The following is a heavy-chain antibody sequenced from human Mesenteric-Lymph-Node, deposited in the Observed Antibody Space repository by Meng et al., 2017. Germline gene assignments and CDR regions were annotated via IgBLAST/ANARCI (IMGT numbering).Heavy chain of an antibody. V-gene: IGHV1-8*01. CDR1: GYTFTSYD. J-gene: IGHJ5*02. CDR3: ARAFRRSSWSWFDP. D-gene: IGHD6-13*01. CDR2: MNPNSGNT. Sequence: QGQLVQSGAEVKKLGASVKFSCKSSGYTFTSYDINWVRQATGQGLEWMGWMNPNSGNTGYAQKFQGRVTMTRNTSISTAYMELSSLRSEDTAVYYCARAFRRSSWSWFDPWGQGTLVTVSS.